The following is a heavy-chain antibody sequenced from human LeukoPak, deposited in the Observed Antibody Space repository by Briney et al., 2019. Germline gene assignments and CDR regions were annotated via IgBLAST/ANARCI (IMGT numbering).Heavy chain of an antibody. V-gene: IGHV1-69*13. Sequence: SVKVSCKASGGTFSSYAISWVRQAPGQGLEWMGGIIPIFGTANYARKFQGRVTITADESTSTAYMELSSLRSEDTAVYYCARVSRGYSYGYHSYFDYWGQGTLVTVSS. J-gene: IGHJ4*02. D-gene: IGHD5-18*01. CDR1: GGTFSSYA. CDR3: ARVSRGYSYGYHSYFDY. CDR2: IIPIFGTA.